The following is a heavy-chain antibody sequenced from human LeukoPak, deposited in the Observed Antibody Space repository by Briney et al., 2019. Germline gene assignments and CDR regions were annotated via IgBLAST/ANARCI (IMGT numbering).Heavy chain of an antibody. J-gene: IGHJ5*02. D-gene: IGHD6-13*01. V-gene: IGHV1-18*01. Sequence: ASVKVSCKASGYTFTSYGISWVRQAPGQGLEWMGWISVYNGNTEYAERFQGRVTLTTDTFTTTAFMELRSLKSDDTAVYYCARGWDSSSSSGVWAWIDTWGQGTLVTVSS. CDR2: ISVYNGNT. CDR3: ARGWDSSSSSGVWAWIDT. CDR1: GYTFTSYG.